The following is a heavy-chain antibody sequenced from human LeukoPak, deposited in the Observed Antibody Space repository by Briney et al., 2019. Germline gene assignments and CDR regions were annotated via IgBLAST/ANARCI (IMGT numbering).Heavy chain of an antibody. D-gene: IGHD6-19*01. CDR2: LGTAGET. Sequence: GGNLSFSCAASGFTFSGYDMHWVRQAKGKGLKWVSALGTAGETYYPSSVKGRFTISSENAKTSLYLQMNSLRAGYTAVYYCARGYSSGWYEYYFDYWGQGTLVTVSS. CDR3: ARGYSSGWYEYYFDY. CDR1: GFTFSGYD. V-gene: IGHV3-13*01. J-gene: IGHJ4*02.